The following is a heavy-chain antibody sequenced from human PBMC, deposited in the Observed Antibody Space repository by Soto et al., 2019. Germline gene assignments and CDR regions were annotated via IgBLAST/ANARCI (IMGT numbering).Heavy chain of an antibody. D-gene: IGHD3-3*01. CDR3: AKDTGRLYDFWSGYYKGIDY. CDR2: ISWNSGSI. J-gene: IGHJ4*02. V-gene: IGHV3-9*01. Sequence: GGSLRLSCAASGFTFDDYAMHWVRQAPGKGLEWVSGISWNSGSIGYADSVKGRFTISRDNAKNSLYLQMNSLRAEDTALYYCAKDTGRLYDFWSGYYKGIDYWGQGTLVTVSS. CDR1: GFTFDDYA.